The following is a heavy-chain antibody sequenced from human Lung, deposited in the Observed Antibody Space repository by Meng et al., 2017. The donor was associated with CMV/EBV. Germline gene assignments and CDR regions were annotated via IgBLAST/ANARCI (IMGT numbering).Heavy chain of an antibody. V-gene: IGHV4-39*01. CDR1: GGSISSSSYY. CDR2: IYYSGSP. J-gene: IGHJ4*02. Sequence: SETLSLTCTVSGGSISSSSYYWGWIRQPPGKGLEWIGSIYYSGSPYYNPSLKSRVTISVDTSKNQFSLKLSSVTAADTSVYYCARYSSGWKQEEINWGQGTXVTVSS. D-gene: IGHD6-19*01. CDR3: ARYSSGWKQEEIN.